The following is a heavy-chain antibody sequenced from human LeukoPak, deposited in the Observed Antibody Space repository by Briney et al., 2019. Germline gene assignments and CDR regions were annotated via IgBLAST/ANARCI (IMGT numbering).Heavy chain of an antibody. V-gene: IGHV3-53*01. J-gene: IGHJ4*02. CDR1: GVIVSRNF. Sequence: PGGSLRLSCAASGVIVSRNFMSWVRQAPGKGLQWVAIMYAGGTTDYSDSVRGRFHISRDSSNNTLSLQINSLRAEDTAVYYCARDNSGRNYFEYWGQGTLVTVSS. CDR2: MYAGGTT. D-gene: IGHD6-19*01. CDR3: ARDNSGRNYFEY.